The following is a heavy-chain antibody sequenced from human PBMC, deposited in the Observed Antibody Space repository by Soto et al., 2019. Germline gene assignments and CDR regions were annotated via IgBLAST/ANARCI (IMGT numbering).Heavy chain of an antibody. CDR3: ARTTTLENYFDY. CDR2: IFHTGSS. D-gene: IGHD1-1*01. Sequence: QVQLQESGPGLVSPSETLSLTCTVSGDSFSSYYWSWIRQPPGKGLEWIGYIFHTGSSVSNPSLKSPVTMAVDMAKKEFSLKLTSVTAADTALYYCARTTTLENYFDYWGHGTLVTVS. V-gene: IGHV4-59*01. CDR1: GDSFSSYY. J-gene: IGHJ4*01.